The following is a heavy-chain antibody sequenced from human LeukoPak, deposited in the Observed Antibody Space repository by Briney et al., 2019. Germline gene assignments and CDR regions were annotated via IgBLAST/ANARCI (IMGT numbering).Heavy chain of an antibody. V-gene: IGHV1-8*01. CDR3: ARGRKRYVGIAAADFAY. CDR2: MNPNSGNT. D-gene: IGHD6-13*01. Sequence: ASVKVSCKASGYTFTSYDINWVRQATGQGLEWMGWMNPNSGNTGYAQKFQGRVTMTRNTSISTAYMELSSLRSEDTAVYYCARGRKRYVGIAAADFAYWGQGTLVTVSS. CDR1: GYTFTSYD. J-gene: IGHJ4*02.